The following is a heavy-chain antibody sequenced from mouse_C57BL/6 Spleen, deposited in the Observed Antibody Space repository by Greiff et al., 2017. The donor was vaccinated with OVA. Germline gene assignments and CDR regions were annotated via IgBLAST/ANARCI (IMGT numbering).Heavy chain of an antibody. J-gene: IGHJ4*01. CDR3: ARTVGGAMDY. D-gene: IGHD1-1*01. CDR1: GFTFSDYG. Sequence: EVKVVESGGGLVKPGGSLKLSCAASGFTFSDYGMHWVRQAPEKGLEWVACISSGSSTIYYADTVKGRFTISRDNAKNTLFLQMTSLRAEDTAMYYCARTVGGAMDYWGQGTSVTVSS. V-gene: IGHV5-17*01. CDR2: ISSGSSTI.